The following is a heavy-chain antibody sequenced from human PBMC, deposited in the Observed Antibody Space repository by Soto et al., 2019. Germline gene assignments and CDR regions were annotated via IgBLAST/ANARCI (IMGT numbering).Heavy chain of an antibody. V-gene: IGHV3-33*01. CDR1: GFTFSSYG. CDR3: AREGIAAAVIDWFDP. CDR2: IWYDGSNK. Sequence: VQLVESGGGVVQPGRSLRLSCAASGFTFSSYGMHWVRQAPGKGLEWVAVIWYDGSNKYYADSVKGRFTISRDNSKNTLYLQMNSLRAEDTAVYYCAREGIAAAVIDWFDPWGQGTLVTVSS. J-gene: IGHJ5*02. D-gene: IGHD6-13*01.